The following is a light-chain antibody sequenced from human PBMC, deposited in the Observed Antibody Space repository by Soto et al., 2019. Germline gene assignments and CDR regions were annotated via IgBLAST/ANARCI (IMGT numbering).Light chain of an antibody. V-gene: IGKV1-39*01. CDR3: QQSYKSPYT. J-gene: IGKJ2*01. CDR2: DAS. Sequence: DIQMTQSPTSLSASVGDRVTITCRASQTINKNLNWYRHKLGKAPEPLIYDASDSQAGVPSRFSGSGSGTDFTRIISGLQPEYFATYYCQQSYKSPYTFGQGTKLEIK. CDR1: QTINKN.